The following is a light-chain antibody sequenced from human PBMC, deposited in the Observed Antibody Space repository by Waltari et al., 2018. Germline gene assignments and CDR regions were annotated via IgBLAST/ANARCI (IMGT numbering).Light chain of an antibody. CDR3: QQYHTPLT. J-gene: IGKJ4*01. CDR1: ETVSSDY. CDR2: GTY. Sequence: EIVLTQSPGTLSLSPGARATLSCRASETVSSDYLAWYQQKPGHAPRLLISGTYNRAAGVPDRFSGSGSGTDFILTISELEPDDFAVYFCQQYHTPLTFGGGTTVEIK. V-gene: IGKV3-20*01.